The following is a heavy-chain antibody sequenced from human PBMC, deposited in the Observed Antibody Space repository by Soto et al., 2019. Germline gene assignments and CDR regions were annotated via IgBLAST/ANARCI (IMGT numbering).Heavy chain of an antibody. D-gene: IGHD3-16*01. CDR3: ARVWGGPGPFDY. V-gene: IGHV4-31*03. CDR2: INYSGST. Sequence: LSLTCTVSGGSISSGGYYWSWIRQHPGKGLEWIGYINYSGSTYYNPSLKSRVTISVDTSKNQCYLKLSSVTAADTAVYYCARVWGGPGPFDYWGQGTLVTVSS. J-gene: IGHJ4*02. CDR1: GGSISSGGYY.